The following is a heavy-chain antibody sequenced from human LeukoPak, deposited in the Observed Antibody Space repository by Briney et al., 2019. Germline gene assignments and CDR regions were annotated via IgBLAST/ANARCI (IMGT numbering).Heavy chain of an antibody. CDR1: GGSISSSSYY. Sequence: PSETLSLTCTVSGGSISSSSYYWGWIHQPPGKGLEWIGSIYYSGSTYYNPSLKSRVTISVDTSKNQFSLKLSSVTAADTAVYYCASRKAVAESFDYWGQGTLVTVSS. V-gene: IGHV4-39*01. CDR3: ASRKAVAESFDY. D-gene: IGHD6-19*01. J-gene: IGHJ4*02. CDR2: IYYSGST.